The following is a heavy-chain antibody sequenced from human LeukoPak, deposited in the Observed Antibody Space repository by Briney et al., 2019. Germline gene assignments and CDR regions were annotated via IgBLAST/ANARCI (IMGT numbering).Heavy chain of an antibody. Sequence: GGSLRLSCAASGFTFTNYAMSWVRQAPGKGLEWVSGISDSGSSTFYADSVKGRFTISRDNSKNTLYLQMSSLRTEDTAVYYCVKDGSGSYYTYYFDYWGQGTLVTVSS. J-gene: IGHJ4*02. V-gene: IGHV3-23*01. CDR1: GFTFTNYA. CDR3: VKDGSGSYYTYYFDY. CDR2: ISDSGSST. D-gene: IGHD3-10*01.